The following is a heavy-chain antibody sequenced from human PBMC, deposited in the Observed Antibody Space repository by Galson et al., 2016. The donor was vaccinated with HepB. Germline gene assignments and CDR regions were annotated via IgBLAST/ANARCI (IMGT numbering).Heavy chain of an antibody. Sequence: SVKVSCKASGYTFTSYNVHWVRQAPGQRLEWMGWINAANGDTKYSQKLQGRGTITWDTSANTAYMELSSLRSEDTAVYYCARGHIVATVDYYYYGLDVWGQGTLVTVSS. D-gene: IGHD5-12*01. J-gene: IGHJ6*02. CDR3: ARGHIVATVDYYYYGLDV. CDR2: INAANGDT. V-gene: IGHV1-3*01. CDR1: GYTFTSYN.